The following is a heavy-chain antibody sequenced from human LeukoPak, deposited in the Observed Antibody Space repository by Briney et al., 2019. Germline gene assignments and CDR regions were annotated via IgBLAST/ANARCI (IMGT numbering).Heavy chain of an antibody. CDR3: ARGLPYCGGDCYSP. J-gene: IGHJ5*02. Sequence: SETLSLTCTVSGGSISSYYWSWIRQPPGKGLGWIGYIYYSGTTNYNPSLKSRVSMSVDTSKNQFSLKLSSVTAADTAVYYCARGLPYCGGDCYSPWGQGTLVTVSS. D-gene: IGHD2-21*02. CDR1: GGSISSYY. V-gene: IGHV4-59*01. CDR2: IYYSGTT.